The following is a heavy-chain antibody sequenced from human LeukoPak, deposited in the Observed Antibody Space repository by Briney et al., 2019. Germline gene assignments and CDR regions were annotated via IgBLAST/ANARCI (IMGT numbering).Heavy chain of an antibody. Sequence: GGSLRLSCAASGFTFSSYAMSWVRQAPGKGLEWVSAISGSGGSTYYADCVKGRFTISRDNSRDTLYLQMTSLRDEDTAVYYCAKGYYDYVWGSYYFDYWGQGTLVTVSS. CDR2: ISGSGGST. CDR1: GFTFSSYA. CDR3: AKGYYDYVWGSYYFDY. J-gene: IGHJ4*02. V-gene: IGHV3-23*01. D-gene: IGHD3-16*01.